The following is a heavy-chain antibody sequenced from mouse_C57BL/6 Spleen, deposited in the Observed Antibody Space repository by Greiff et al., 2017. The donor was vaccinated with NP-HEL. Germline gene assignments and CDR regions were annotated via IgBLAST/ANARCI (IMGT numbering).Heavy chain of an antibody. Sequence: VQLQQPGAELVRPGSSVKLSCKASGYTFTSYWMHWVKQRPIQGLEWIGDIDPSDSETHYNQKFKDKATLTVDKSSSTAYMQLSSLTSEDSAVYYCAREYGSTYAMDYWGQGTSVTVSS. J-gene: IGHJ4*01. CDR1: GYTFTSYW. CDR3: AREYGSTYAMDY. D-gene: IGHD1-1*01. CDR2: IDPSDSET. V-gene: IGHV1-52*01.